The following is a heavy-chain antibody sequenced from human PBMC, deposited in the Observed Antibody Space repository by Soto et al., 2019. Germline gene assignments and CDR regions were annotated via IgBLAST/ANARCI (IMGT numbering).Heavy chain of an antibody. CDR3: TRLAGY. Sequence: QVQLQESGPGLVKPSQTLSLTCTVSGYSMGNSYYYWSWVRQPSGKGLEWIGYIYSSGSAYFHPSLQSRVSISIDTSKNQFFLNMTSVTAADTAVYYCTRLAGYWGQGILVTVSS. CDR2: IYSSGSA. J-gene: IGHJ4*02. CDR1: GYSMGNSYYY. V-gene: IGHV4-30-4*01.